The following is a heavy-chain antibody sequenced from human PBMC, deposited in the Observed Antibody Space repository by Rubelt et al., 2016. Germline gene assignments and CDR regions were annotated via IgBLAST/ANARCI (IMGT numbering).Heavy chain of an antibody. CDR3: ARGLFGPDY. CDR2: ISGSGGST. CDR1: GFTFSSYA. V-gene: IGHV3-23*01. J-gene: IGHJ4*02. Sequence: EVQLLDSGGGLVQPGGSLTLSCAASGFTFSSYAMSWVRQAPGKGLEWVSAISGSGGSTYYADSVKGRFSISRDNSKNTLYLERNSLRAEDTAVYYCARGLFGPDYWGQGTLVTVSS. D-gene: IGHD2-21*01.